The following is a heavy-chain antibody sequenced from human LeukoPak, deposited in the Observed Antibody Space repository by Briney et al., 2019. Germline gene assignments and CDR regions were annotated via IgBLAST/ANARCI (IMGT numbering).Heavy chain of an antibody. CDR3: ARGGAARLLPYVMDV. Sequence: PSETLSLTCTVSGGSISSYYWSWIRQPPGKGLEWIGCIYSSGSANYNPSLQSRVTLSVDTSKNQFSLNLSSVTAADTAVYYCARGGAARLLPYVMDVWGQGTTVTVSS. D-gene: IGHD6-6*01. CDR2: IYSSGSA. CDR1: GGSISSYY. V-gene: IGHV4-59*01. J-gene: IGHJ6*02.